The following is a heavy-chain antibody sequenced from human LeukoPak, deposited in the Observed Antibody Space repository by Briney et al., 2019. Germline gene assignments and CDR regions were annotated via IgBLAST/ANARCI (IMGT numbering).Heavy chain of an antibody. CDR2: MYYSGST. V-gene: IGHV4-59*01. D-gene: IGHD1-26*01. CDR3: AKFGGSFAFLDY. Sequence: PSQTLSLTCTVSGGSISSYYWNWIRQPPGKGLEWIGYMYYSGSTNYNPTLKSRVTISVDTSKKHLSLKLSSVTAADTAVYYCAKFGGSFAFLDYWGQGTLVTVSS. J-gene: IGHJ4*02. CDR1: GGSISSYY.